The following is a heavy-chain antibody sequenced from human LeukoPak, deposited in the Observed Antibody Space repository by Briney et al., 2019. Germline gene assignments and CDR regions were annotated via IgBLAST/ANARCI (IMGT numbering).Heavy chain of an antibody. J-gene: IGHJ6*03. CDR1: GYSFSDHW. D-gene: IGHD2-2*01. CDR2: IYPDDSDT. CDR3: ARPALYCSSTVCPPYMDV. Sequence: GESLKISCKASGYSFSDHWIGWVRQMPGKGLEWMGIIYPDDSDTRYSPSFQGQVTISADRSISTAYLQWSSLKASDTAMYYCARPALYCSSTVCPPYMDVWGKGTTVTVSS. V-gene: IGHV5-51*01.